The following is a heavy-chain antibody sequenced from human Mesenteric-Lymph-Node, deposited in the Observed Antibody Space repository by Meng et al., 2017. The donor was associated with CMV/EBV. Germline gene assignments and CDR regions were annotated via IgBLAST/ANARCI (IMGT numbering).Heavy chain of an antibody. V-gene: IGHV4-4*02. J-gene: IGHJ4*02. Sequence: VSGGSISNSNWWSWVRQPPGKGLEWIGEIYESGSTNYNPSLKSRVTISVDKSKNQFSLKLSSVTAADTAVYYCARVTPPPGGYSLDYWGQGTLVTVSS. CDR3: ARVTPPPGGYSLDY. D-gene: IGHD5-18*01. CDR1: GGSISNSNW. CDR2: IYESGST.